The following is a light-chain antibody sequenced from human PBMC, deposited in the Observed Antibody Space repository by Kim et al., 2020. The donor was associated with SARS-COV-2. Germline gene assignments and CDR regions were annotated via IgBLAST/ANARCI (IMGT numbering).Light chain of an antibody. J-gene: IGKJ5*01. CDR2: WAS. CDR3: QQYYVTPIT. V-gene: IGKV4-1*01. Sequence: ATINCKSSQSVLYSSNNKNYLAWYRQKPGQPPELLIYWASTRESGVPDRFSGSGSGTDFTLTISSLQAEDVAIYYCQQYYVTPITFGQGTRLEIK. CDR1: QSVLYSSNNKNY.